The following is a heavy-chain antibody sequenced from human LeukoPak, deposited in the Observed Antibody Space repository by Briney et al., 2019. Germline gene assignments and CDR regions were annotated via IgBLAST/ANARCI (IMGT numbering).Heavy chain of an antibody. J-gene: IGHJ3*02. CDR3: TTPILSSSDAFDI. CDR1: GFTFSGSA. Sequence: QSGGSLRLSCAASGFTFSGSAMHWVRQAFGKGLEWVGRIRSKANSYATAYAASVKGRFTISRDDSKNTAYLQMNSLKTEDTAVYYCTTPILSSSDAFDIWGQGTMVTVSS. CDR2: IRSKANSYAT. D-gene: IGHD6-13*01. V-gene: IGHV3-73*01.